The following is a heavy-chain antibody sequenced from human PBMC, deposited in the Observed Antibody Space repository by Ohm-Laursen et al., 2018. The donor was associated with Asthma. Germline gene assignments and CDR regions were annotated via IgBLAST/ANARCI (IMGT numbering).Heavy chain of an antibody. CDR1: GFTFSTFW. J-gene: IGHJ5*02. Sequence: SLRLSCAASGFTFSTFWMSWVRQAPGNRLEWVANIKEDGSETYYVNSVKGRFTISRDNDKNSLYLHMNGLRAEDTAVYFCVRGLEYGGNWFDPWGQGTQVTVSS. D-gene: IGHD4-23*01. V-gene: IGHV3-7*03. CDR2: IKEDGSET. CDR3: VRGLEYGGNWFDP.